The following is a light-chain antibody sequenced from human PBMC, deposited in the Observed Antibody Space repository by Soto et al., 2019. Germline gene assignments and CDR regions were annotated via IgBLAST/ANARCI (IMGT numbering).Light chain of an antibody. V-gene: IGKV3-11*01. Sequence: EIVLTQSPATLSLXPXXRATLSCRASQSVSSYLAWYQQKPGQAPRLLIYDASNRATGIPARFSGSGSGTDFTLTISSLEPEDFAVYYCQQRSNWPWTFGQGTKVEIK. CDR2: DAS. CDR1: QSVSSY. CDR3: QQRSNWPWT. J-gene: IGKJ1*01.